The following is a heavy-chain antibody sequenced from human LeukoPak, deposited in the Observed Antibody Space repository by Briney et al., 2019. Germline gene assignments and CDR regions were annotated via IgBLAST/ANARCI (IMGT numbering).Heavy chain of an antibody. D-gene: IGHD3-10*01. CDR2: VYPSDSDT. Sequence: GESLKISCKGSGYSFTSYWIGWVRQMPGKGLEWMGIVYPSDSDTRYSPSSQGQVTISADKSISTAYLQWSSLKASDTAMYYCARYGSGSYAENWFDPWGQGTLVTVSS. J-gene: IGHJ5*02. CDR3: ARYGSGSYAENWFDP. CDR1: GYSFTSYW. V-gene: IGHV5-51*01.